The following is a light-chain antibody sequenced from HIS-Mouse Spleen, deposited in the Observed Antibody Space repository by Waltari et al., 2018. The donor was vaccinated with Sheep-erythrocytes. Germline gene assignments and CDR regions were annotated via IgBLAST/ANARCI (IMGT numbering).Light chain of an antibody. CDR2: EVS. V-gene: IGLV2-8*01. CDR3: SSYAGSNNWV. CDR1: SSDVGGYNY. Sequence: QSALTQPRSVSGSPGQSVTISCTGTSSDVGGYNYVSWYQQHPGKAPKLMLYEVSKRPAGVPDRSSGSKSGNTASLTVSGLQAEDEADYYCSSYAGSNNWVFGGGTKLTVL. J-gene: IGLJ3*02.